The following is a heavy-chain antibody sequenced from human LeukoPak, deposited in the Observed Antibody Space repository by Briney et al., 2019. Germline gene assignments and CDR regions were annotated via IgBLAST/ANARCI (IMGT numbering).Heavy chain of an antibody. CDR3: ANPTSYYYDSSGQ. Sequence: GGSLRLSCAASGFTFSSYAMSGVRQAPGKGLEWVSAISGSGGSTYYADSVKGRFTISRDNSKNTLYLQMNSLRAEDTAVYYCANPTSYYYDSSGQWGQGTLVTVSS. V-gene: IGHV3-23*01. J-gene: IGHJ4*02. CDR2: ISGSGGST. CDR1: GFTFSSYA. D-gene: IGHD3-22*01.